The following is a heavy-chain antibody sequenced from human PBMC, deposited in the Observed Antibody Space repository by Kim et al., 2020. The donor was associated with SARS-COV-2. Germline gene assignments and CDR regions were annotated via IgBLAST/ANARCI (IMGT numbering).Heavy chain of an antibody. Sequence: GGSLRLSCAASGFTFSSYSMNWVRQAPGKGLEWVSSISSSSSYIYYADSVKGRFTISRDNAKNSLYLQMNSLRAEDTAVYYCARDCVRGVIMTYYYYGMDVWGQGTTVTVSS. D-gene: IGHD3-10*02. CDR2: ISSSSSYI. CDR3: ARDCVRGVIMTYYYYGMDV. CDR1: GFTFSSYS. J-gene: IGHJ6*02. V-gene: IGHV3-21*04.